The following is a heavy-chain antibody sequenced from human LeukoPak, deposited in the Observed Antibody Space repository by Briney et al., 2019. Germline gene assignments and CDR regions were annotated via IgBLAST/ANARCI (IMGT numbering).Heavy chain of an antibody. V-gene: IGHV4-31*03. Sequence: SETLSLTCTVSGGSISSGGYYWSWIRQHPGKGLEWIVYIYYSGSTYYNPSLKSRVTISVDTSKNQFSLKLSSVTAADTAVYYCARDPRWDTAMVTGPDDWYFDLWGRGTPVTVSS. J-gene: IGHJ2*01. CDR2: IYYSGST. CDR1: GGSISSGGYY. D-gene: IGHD5-18*01. CDR3: ARDPRWDTAMVTGPDDWYFDL.